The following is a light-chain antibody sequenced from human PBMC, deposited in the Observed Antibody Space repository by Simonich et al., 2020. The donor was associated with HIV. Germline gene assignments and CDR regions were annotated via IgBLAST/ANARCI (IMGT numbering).Light chain of an antibody. CDR1: SSNIGSNT. CDR3: AAWDDSLNGSGWV. CDR2: SMK. Sequence: HSVLTQPPSASGTPGQRVTISCSGSSSNIGSNTVNWYQQLPGTAPKLLIYSMKQRPSGVPARFSGSKSGPSAALAISGRQSEDEADYACAAWDDSLNGSGWVFGGGTKLTVL. V-gene: IGLV1-44*01. J-gene: IGLJ3*02.